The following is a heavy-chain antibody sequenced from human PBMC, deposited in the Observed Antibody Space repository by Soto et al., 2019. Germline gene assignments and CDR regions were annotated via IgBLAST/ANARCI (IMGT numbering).Heavy chain of an antibody. Sequence: GGSLRLSCAASGFTFSSYSMNWVRQAPGKGLEWVSSISSSSSYIYYADSVEGRFTISRDNAKNSLYLQMNSLRAEDTAVYYCARDEFLHYYDSSGYPYYYGMDVWGQGTTVTVSS. J-gene: IGHJ6*02. CDR1: GFTFSSYS. V-gene: IGHV3-21*01. CDR3: ARDEFLHYYDSSGYPYYYGMDV. D-gene: IGHD3-22*01. CDR2: ISSSSSYI.